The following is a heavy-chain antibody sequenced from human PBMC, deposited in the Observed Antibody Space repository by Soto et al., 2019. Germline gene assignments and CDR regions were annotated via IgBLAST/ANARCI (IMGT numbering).Heavy chain of an antibody. Sequence: QVQLVESGGDVVQPERSLRLSCAASGFTFSFYAVHWVRQAPGKGLEWVAVISYNGRNKHYVDSVKGRFTISRDNSQDTLYLQMDSLRPDDTAVYYCARQAKIGDRSQFYFDSWGQGTLVTVSS. CDR2: ISYNGRNK. D-gene: IGHD3-16*01. CDR3: ARQAKIGDRSQFYFDS. V-gene: IGHV3-30*04. J-gene: IGHJ4*02. CDR1: GFTFSFYA.